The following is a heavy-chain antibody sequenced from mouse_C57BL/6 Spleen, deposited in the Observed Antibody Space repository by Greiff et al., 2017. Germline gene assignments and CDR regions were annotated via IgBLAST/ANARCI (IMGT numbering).Heavy chain of an antibody. D-gene: IGHD4-1*01. Sequence: QVQLQQPGAELVMPGASVKLSCKASGYTFTSYWMPWVKQRPGQGLEWIGEIDPSDSYTNYKQKFKGKSTLTVDKSSSTAYLQLSSLTSADSAGYYCARGANWDPYFDYWGQGTTLTVSS. CDR1: GYTFTSYW. J-gene: IGHJ2*01. CDR3: ARGANWDPYFDY. V-gene: IGHV1-69*01. CDR2: IDPSDSYT.